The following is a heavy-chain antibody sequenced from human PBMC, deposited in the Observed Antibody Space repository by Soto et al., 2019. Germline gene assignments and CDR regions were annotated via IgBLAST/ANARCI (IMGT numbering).Heavy chain of an antibody. CDR3: ARGWYGLSKGYCSGGSCYPRDYYYYMDV. Sequence: QVQLVQSGAEVKKPGASVKVSCKASGYTFTSYYMHWVRQAPGQGLEWMGIINPSGGSTSYAQKFQGRVTMTRDTSTSTVDMELSSLRSEDTAVYYCARGWYGLSKGYCSGGSCYPRDYYYYMDVWGKGTTVTVSS. CDR2: INPSGGST. D-gene: IGHD2-15*01. CDR1: GYTFTSYY. V-gene: IGHV1-46*03. J-gene: IGHJ6*03.